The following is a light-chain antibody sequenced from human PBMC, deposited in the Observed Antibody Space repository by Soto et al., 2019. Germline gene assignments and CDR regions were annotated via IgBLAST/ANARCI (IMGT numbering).Light chain of an antibody. CDR3: QEHGSSPRT. CDR1: QSIRSSY. J-gene: IGKJ1*01. CDR2: GAS. Sequence: EIVLTQSPGTLSLSPGERATLSCRASQSIRSSYLAWYQQKPGQAPRLLIYGASTRATGIPDRFSGSGSGTDFTLTISRLEPEDFAVYYCQEHGSSPRTFGQGTKV. V-gene: IGKV3-20*01.